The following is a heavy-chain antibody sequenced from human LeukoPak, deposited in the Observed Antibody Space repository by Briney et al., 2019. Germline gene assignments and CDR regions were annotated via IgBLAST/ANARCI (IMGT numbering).Heavy chain of an antibody. CDR3: ARCRFSGTSCDFDS. D-gene: IGHD2-2*01. CDR2: IKQDKSQK. Sequence: GGSLRLSCVASGFTFSSSWMSWVRQAPGRGLEWVANIKQDKSQKYYVDSVKGRFTVSRDNAKNSLYLQMNSLRAEDTAVYYCARCRFSGTSCDFDSWGQGTLVIVSS. V-gene: IGHV3-7*03. J-gene: IGHJ4*02. CDR1: GFTFSSSW.